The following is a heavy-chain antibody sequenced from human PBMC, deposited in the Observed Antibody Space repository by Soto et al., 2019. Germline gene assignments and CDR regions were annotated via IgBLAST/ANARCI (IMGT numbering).Heavy chain of an antibody. CDR2: FDPEDGET. CDR3: ATLGWGVGSRGAFDI. J-gene: IGHJ3*02. V-gene: IGHV1-24*01. CDR1: GYTLTELS. Sequence: ASVKVSCKVSGYTLTELSMHWVRQAPGKGLEWMGGFDPEDGETIYAQKFQGRVTMTEDTSTDTAYMELSSLRSEDTAVYYCATLGWGVGSRGAFDIWGQGTMVTVS. D-gene: IGHD3-10*01.